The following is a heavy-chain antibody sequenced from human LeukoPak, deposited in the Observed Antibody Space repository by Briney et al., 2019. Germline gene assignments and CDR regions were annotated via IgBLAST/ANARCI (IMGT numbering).Heavy chain of an antibody. Sequence: ASVKVSCKASGYTFTDYGISWVRQAPGQGLEWMGWISVYNGNTNYAQKFQGRVTMTIDTSTSTAYMELRSLTSDDTAVFYCARDVTFADTWGQGTLVTVSS. CDR3: ARDVTFADT. J-gene: IGHJ4*02. V-gene: IGHV1-18*01. CDR2: ISVYNGNT. CDR1: GYTFTDYG. D-gene: IGHD5-18*01.